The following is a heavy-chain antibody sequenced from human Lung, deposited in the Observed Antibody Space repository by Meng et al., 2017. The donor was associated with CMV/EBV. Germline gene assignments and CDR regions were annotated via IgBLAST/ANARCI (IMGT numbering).Heavy chain of an antibody. CDR2: ISPNSGGT. CDR1: GYSFTAYY. J-gene: IGHJ4*02. Sequence: ASXXVSXKASGYSFTAYYIHWVRQAPGQGLEWMGWISPNSGGTNYAQRFQGRVTLTRDTSISTVYMELRRLTSDDTAVYFCARDFVVLPAATSFDYWGQGTXVTVAS. D-gene: IGHD2-2*01. V-gene: IGHV1-2*02. CDR3: ARDFVVLPAATSFDY.